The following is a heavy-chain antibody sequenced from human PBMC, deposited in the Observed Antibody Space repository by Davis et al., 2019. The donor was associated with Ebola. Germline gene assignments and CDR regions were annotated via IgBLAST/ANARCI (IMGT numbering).Heavy chain of an antibody. J-gene: IGHJ6*02. CDR1: GGSISSSSYY. CDR3: ARVVVPAATFYYYYYGMDV. Sequence: SETLSLTCTVSGGSISSSSYYWGWIRQPPGKGLEWIGSIYYSGSTYYNPSLKSRVTISVDTSKNQFSLKLSSVTAADTAVYYCARVVVPAATFYYYYYGMDVWGQGTTVTVSS. D-gene: IGHD2-2*01. V-gene: IGHV4-39*01. CDR2: IYYSGST.